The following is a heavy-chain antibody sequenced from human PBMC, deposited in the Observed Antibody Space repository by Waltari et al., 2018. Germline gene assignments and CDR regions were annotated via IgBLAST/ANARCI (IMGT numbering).Heavy chain of an antibody. CDR2: INDDAKEK. CDR3: ARGEEGYGEAYY. CDR1: GLTFNKYW. J-gene: IGHJ4*02. Sequence: EVQLVESGGGLVQPGGSLRLAWEASGLTFNKYWMTWVRQAPGKGVEWVANINDDAKEKYHVDSVKGRFTISRDNTKKSLYLQMNSLRVDDTAVYYCARGEEGYGEAYYWGQGTLVTVSS. D-gene: IGHD3-10*01. V-gene: IGHV3-7*04.